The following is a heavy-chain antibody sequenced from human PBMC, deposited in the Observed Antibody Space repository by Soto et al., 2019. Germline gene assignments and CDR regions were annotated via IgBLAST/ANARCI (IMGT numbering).Heavy chain of an antibody. CDR1: GGTFNNYG. J-gene: IGHJ4*02. Sequence: QVQLVQSGAEVKKPGSSVKVSCKASGGTFNNYGMGWVRQAPGQGLEWMGGIIPMIGRTNYAQKFQGRLTLPADASRSTAYMELRSLISDDTAVYYCASWDYDVLTGYSYDDWGQGALVTVSS. V-gene: IGHV1-69*01. CDR3: ASWDYDVLTGYSYDD. D-gene: IGHD3-9*01. CDR2: IIPMIGRT.